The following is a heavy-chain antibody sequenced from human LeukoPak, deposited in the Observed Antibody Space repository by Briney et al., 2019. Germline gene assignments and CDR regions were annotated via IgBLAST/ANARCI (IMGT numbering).Heavy chain of an antibody. J-gene: IGHJ5*02. D-gene: IGHD3-10*01. CDR1: GFTFSDYS. CDR3: ARVGLLWSNWFDP. V-gene: IGHV3-48*04. CDR2: ISSSSNTI. Sequence: GGSLRLSCAASGFTFSDYSMNWVRQAPGKGLEWISNISSSSNTIYYADSVKGRFTTSRDNAKNSLCLQMNNLRAEDTAVYYCARVGLLWSNWFDPWGQGNLVTVSS.